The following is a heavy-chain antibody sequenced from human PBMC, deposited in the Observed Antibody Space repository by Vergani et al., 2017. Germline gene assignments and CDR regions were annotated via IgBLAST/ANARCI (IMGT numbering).Heavy chain of an antibody. CDR1: GFSFGNYA. J-gene: IGHJ4*02. D-gene: IGHD2-15*01. CDR3: ARGGKGIIMVVPSTHL. CDR2: ISYDGTEK. Sequence: QVKLEESGGGVVQPGRSLRLSCAASGFSFGNYAMHWVCQAPGKGLEWVGVISYDGTEKKYADSVNGRFTISRDNSKKMMSLQMNSLRVEDTAVYYCARGGKGIIMVVPSTHLWGQGTQVSVS. V-gene: IGHV3-30-3*01.